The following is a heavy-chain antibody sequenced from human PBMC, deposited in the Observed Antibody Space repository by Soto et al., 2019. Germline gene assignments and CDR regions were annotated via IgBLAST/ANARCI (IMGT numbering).Heavy chain of an antibody. V-gene: IGHV3-33*01. D-gene: IGHD1-7*01. Sequence: PGGSLRLSCAASGLTVTSYGMHWIRQAPGKGLEWVAVIWSDGSNKYYADSVKGRFTISRDNSKNTLYLQMNRLRAEDTAVYFCARDGVGTTLRALNWFDPWGQGTLVTVSS. J-gene: IGHJ5*02. CDR2: IWSDGSNK. CDR1: GLTVTSYG. CDR3: ARDGVGTTLRALNWFDP.